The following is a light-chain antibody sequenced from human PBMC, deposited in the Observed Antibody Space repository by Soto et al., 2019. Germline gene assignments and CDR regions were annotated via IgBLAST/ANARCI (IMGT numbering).Light chain of an antibody. V-gene: IGKV3-11*01. J-gene: IGKJ1*01. CDR1: QYVSTY. CDR3: QQYGSSPT. CDR2: DAS. Sequence: EIVLTQSPATLSLSPGERATLSCRASQYVSTYLAWYQQKPGQAPRLLIYDASNRATGIPARFSGSVSGTDFTLTISSLEPEDFAVYYCQQYGSSPTFGQGTKVDIK.